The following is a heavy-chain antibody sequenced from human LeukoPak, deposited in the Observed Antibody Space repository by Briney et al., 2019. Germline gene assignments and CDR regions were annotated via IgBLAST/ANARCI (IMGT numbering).Heavy chain of an antibody. CDR3: AAAAGRLWYFHL. Sequence: SETLSLTCTVSGASISNCFWTWIRQPPGEGLQYIGYIYHSGSTDYNPSLKSRVTFSVDTSKNQFSLTLNSVTAADTAVYYCAAAAGRLWYFHLWGRGTLVTVSS. CDR1: GASISNCF. J-gene: IGHJ2*01. CDR2: IYHSGST. D-gene: IGHD6-13*01. V-gene: IGHV4-59*01.